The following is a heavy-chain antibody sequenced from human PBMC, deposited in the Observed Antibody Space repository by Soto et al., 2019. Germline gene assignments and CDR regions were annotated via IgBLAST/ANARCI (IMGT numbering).Heavy chain of an antibody. CDR3: ARDPAADGNSYFDY. J-gene: IGHJ4*02. Sequence: GSLRLSCAASGFTFSTYAMTWVRQAPGKGLEWDSSITGSGCTTHPADSVKGRFTPTRDNFQSTLYLQMKSLRAEDTAVYYCARDPAADGNSYFDYWGPGTLVTVSS. D-gene: IGHD6-13*01. CDR2: ITGSGCTT. CDR1: GFTFSTYA. V-gene: IGHV3-23*01.